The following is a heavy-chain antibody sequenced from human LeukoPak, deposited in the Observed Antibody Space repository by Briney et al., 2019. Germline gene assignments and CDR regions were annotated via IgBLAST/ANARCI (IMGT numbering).Heavy chain of an antibody. J-gene: IGHJ4*02. CDR3: ARGLFTGIAAAGDLGFDY. CDR1: GGSFSGYY. Sequence: PSETLSLTCAVYGGSFSGYYWSWIRQPPGKGLEWIGEINHSGSTNYNPSLKSRVTISVDTPKNQFSLKLSSVTAADTAVYYCARGLFTGIAAAGDLGFDYWGQGTLVTVSS. V-gene: IGHV4-34*01. CDR2: INHSGST. D-gene: IGHD6-13*01.